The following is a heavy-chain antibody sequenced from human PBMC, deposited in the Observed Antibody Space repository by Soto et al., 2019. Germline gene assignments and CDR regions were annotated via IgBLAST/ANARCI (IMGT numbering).Heavy chain of an antibody. CDR1: GDSISSGGVY. D-gene: IGHD2-21*01. J-gene: IGHJ2*01. CDR2: IHYSGST. V-gene: IGHV4-31*03. Sequence: QVQLQESGPGLVKPSQTLSLTCTVSGDSISSGGVYWSWIRQHPEKGLEWIGYIHYSGSTYFNPSLKSRVTISVDTSENHFSLNLSSVTAADTAVYYCARGGHSIWYFDLWGRGTLVSVSS. CDR3: ARGGHSIWYFDL.